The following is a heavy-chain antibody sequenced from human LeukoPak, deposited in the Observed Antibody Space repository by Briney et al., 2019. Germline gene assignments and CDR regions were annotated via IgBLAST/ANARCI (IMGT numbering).Heavy chain of an antibody. CDR2: IYPGDSDT. Sequence: GESLKISCKGSGYSFTSYWIGWVRQMPGKGLEWMGIIYPGDSDTRYSPSFQGQVTISADKSISTAYLQWSSLKASDTATYYCARHGPSGWLSLDYFDYWGQGTLVTVSS. CDR1: GYSFTSYW. J-gene: IGHJ4*02. CDR3: ARHGPSGWLSLDYFDY. D-gene: IGHD6-19*01. V-gene: IGHV5-51*01.